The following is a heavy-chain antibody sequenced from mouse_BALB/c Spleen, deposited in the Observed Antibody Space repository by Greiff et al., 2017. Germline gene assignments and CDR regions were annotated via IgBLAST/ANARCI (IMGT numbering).Heavy chain of an antibody. J-gene: IGHJ2*01. CDR1: GFNIKDYY. CDR2: IDPENGNT. Sequence: EVQLQQSGAELVRPGALVKLSCKASGFNIKDYYMHWVKQRPEQGLEWIGWIDPENGNTIYDPKFQGKASITADTPSNTAYLQLSSLTSEDTAVYYCARSAGYGNYYFDYWGQGTTLTVSS. CDR3: ARSAGYGNYYFDY. V-gene: IGHV14-1*02. D-gene: IGHD2-1*01.